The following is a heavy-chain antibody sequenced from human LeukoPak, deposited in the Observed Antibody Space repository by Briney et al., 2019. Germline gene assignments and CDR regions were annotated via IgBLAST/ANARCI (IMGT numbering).Heavy chain of an antibody. CDR1: GGSFSGYY. CDR3: ARGRGGYCSSTSCYTVDY. V-gene: IGHV4-34*01. Sequence: SETLSLTCAVYGGSFSGYYWSWIRQPPGKGLEWIEEINHSGSTNYNPSLKSRVTISVDTSKNQFSLKLSSVTAADTAVYYCARGRGGYCSSTSCYTVDYWGQGTLVTVSS. D-gene: IGHD2-2*02. CDR2: INHSGST. J-gene: IGHJ4*02.